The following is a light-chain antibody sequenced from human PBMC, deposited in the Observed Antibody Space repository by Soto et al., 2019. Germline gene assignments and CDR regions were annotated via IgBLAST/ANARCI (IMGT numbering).Light chain of an antibody. CDR1: SRDVGAYDT. CDR3: KSYTDIATRV. CDR2: EVS. V-gene: IGLV2-14*03. Sequence: QSALTQPASVSGSPGQSITISCTGTSRDVGAYDTVSWYQQHPGKPPKLIIYEVSTRPSGISDRFSGSKSGNTASLTISGLQAEDEADYVCKSYTDIATRVFGGGTKLTVL. J-gene: IGLJ3*02.